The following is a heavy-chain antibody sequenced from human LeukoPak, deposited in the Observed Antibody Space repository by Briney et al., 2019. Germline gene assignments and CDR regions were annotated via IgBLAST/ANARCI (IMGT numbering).Heavy chain of an antibody. V-gene: IGHV3-7*01. CDR2: IKQDGSEK. CDR3: ARVNFWSSTFDY. D-gene: IGHD3-3*01. Sequence: PGGSLRLSCATSGFAFSTQGMHWVRQAPGKGLEWVANIKQDGSEKYYVDSVKGRFTISRDNAKNSLYLQMNSLRAEDTAVYYCARVNFWSSTFDYWGQGTLVTVSP. CDR1: GFAFSTQG. J-gene: IGHJ4*02.